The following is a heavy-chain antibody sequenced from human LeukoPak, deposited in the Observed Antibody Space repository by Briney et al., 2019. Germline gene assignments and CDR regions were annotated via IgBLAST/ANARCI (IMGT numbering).Heavy chain of an antibody. CDR2: ISAYNGNT. D-gene: IGHD2-15*01. CDR1: GYTFTSYV. J-gene: IGHJ5*02. CDR3: AKDYWTLGYCSGGSCPNWFDP. Sequence: ASVKVSCKASGYTFTSYVISWVRQAPGQGLEWMGWISAYNGNTNYAQKLQGRVTMTTDTSTSTAYMEQRSLRSDDTAVYYCAKDYWTLGYCSGGSCPNWFDPWGQGTLVTVSS. V-gene: IGHV1-18*01.